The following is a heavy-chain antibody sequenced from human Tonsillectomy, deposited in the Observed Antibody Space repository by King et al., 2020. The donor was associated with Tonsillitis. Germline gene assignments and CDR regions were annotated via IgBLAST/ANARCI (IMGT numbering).Heavy chain of an antibody. Sequence: VQLVESGGGLVQPGGSLRLSCAASGFTFSSYAMGWVRQAPGKGLEWVSAVSGSGGNTYSAASVKGRFTISRDNSKNMLYLQMNSLRAEDTAVYYFAKERWFETIDYWGQGTLVTVSS. D-gene: IGHD3-10*01. V-gene: IGHV3-23*04. CDR2: VSGSGGNT. CDR3: AKERWFETIDY. J-gene: IGHJ4*02. CDR1: GFTFSSYA.